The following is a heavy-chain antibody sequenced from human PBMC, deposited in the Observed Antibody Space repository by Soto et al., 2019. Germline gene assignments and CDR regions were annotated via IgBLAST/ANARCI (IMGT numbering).Heavy chain of an antibody. V-gene: IGHV3-53*02. CDR3: STSSRNEYHFAMDA. CDR2: IYSGGST. Sequence: EVHLVETGGGLIQPGGSLRLSCAASGLSVSSSDMSWVRQASGKGLEWVSVIYSGGSTHDADSVKGRFTISRDNSKNTVHLQMNSLRVDHTAVYFCSTSSRNEYHFAMDAWGQGPTVIVSS. D-gene: IGHD6-6*01. J-gene: IGHJ6*02. CDR1: GLSVSSSD.